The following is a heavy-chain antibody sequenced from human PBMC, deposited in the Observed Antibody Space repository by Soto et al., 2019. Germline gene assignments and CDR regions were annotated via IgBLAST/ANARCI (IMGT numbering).Heavy chain of an antibody. CDR3: AREGSYYTIDY. CDR2: IYSGGST. Sequence: PGGSLRLSCAASGVTVCSNYMSWVRQAPGKGLEWVSVIYSGGSTYYADSVKGRFTISRDNSKNTLYLQMNSLRAEDTAVYYCAREGSYYTIDYWGQGTLVTVSS. J-gene: IGHJ4*02. V-gene: IGHV3-66*01. D-gene: IGHD3-10*01. CDR1: GVTVCSNY.